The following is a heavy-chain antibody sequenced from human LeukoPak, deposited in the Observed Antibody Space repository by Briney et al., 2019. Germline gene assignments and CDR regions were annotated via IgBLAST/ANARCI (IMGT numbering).Heavy chain of an antibody. D-gene: IGHD3-3*01. V-gene: IGHV1-24*01. CDR3: ATGRTRFLEWLSIDY. Sequence: ASVKVSCKVSGDTLTELSMHWVRQAPGKGLEWMGGFDPEDGETIFAQKFQGRVTMTEDTSTDTAYMELSSLRSEDTAVYYCATGRTRFLEWLSIDYWGQGTLVTVSS. CDR1: GDTLTELS. J-gene: IGHJ4*02. CDR2: FDPEDGET.